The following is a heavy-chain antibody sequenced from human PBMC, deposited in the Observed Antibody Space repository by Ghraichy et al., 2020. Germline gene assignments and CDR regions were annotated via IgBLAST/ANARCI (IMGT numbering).Heavy chain of an antibody. CDR2: ISAYNGNT. CDR3: ASGRLGATTN. CDR1: RSNFTNSG. V-gene: IGHV1-18*01. Sequence: ASVKVSCKVSRSNFTNSGIPWERLSPVQGQKWKGWISAYNGNTNYTQKLQGRVTMTTDTSTSTAYMELRSLTSDDTAVYYCASGRLGATTNWGQGTLVTVSS. J-gene: IGHJ4*02. D-gene: IGHD1-26*01.